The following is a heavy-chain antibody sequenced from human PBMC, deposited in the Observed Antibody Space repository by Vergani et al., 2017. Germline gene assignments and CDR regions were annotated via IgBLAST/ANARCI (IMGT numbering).Heavy chain of an antibody. CDR1: GGSFSGYY. CDR2: INHSGST. Sequence: QVQLQQWGAGLLKPSETLSLTCAVYGGSFSGYYWSWIRQPPGKGLEWIGEINHSGSTNYNPSLKSRVTISVDTSKNQFSLKLSSVTAADTAVYYCARGRENYEFWSGAVQPGGKGTLVSVSS. D-gene: IGHD3-3*01. J-gene: IGHJ5*02. V-gene: IGHV4-34*01. CDR3: ARGRENYEFWSGAVQP.